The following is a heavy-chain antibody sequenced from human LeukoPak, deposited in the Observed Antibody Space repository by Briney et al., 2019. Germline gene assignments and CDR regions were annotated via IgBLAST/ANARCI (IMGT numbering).Heavy chain of an antibody. CDR1: GGSFSGYY. Sequence: PSETLSLTCAVYGGSFSGYYWSWIRQPPGKGLEWIGEINHSGSTNYNPSLKSRVTISVDTSKNQFSLKLSSVTAADTAVYYCARLRYFDWYFDYWGQGTLVTVSS. V-gene: IGHV4-34*01. CDR2: INHSGST. D-gene: IGHD3-9*01. CDR3: ARLRYFDWYFDY. J-gene: IGHJ4*02.